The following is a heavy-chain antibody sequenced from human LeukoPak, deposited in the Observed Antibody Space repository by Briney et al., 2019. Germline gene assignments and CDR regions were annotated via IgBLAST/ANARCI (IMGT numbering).Heavy chain of an antibody. V-gene: IGHV3-23*01. Sequence: GGSLRLSCTTSGFTFNSHDMNWVRQAPGNGQEWVSGISAGSGSTYYADSVKGRFTISRDNSKNTLYLQMSSLRAEDTAIYYCAIHESSIPYWGQGTLVTVSS. D-gene: IGHD1-26*01. CDR3: AIHESSIPY. CDR1: GFTFNSHD. CDR2: ISAGSGST. J-gene: IGHJ4*02.